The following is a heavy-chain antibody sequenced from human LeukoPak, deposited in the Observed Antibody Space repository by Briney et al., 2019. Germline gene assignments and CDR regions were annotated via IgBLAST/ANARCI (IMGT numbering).Heavy chain of an antibody. CDR3: ARGGGYSSGYAFDI. CDR2: INSDGSIT. Sequence: GGSLRLSCAASGFTFSSYWMHWVRQGPGKGLVWVSRINSDGSITSYADSVKGRFTISRDNAKNTLYLQMNSLRAEDTAVYYCARGGGYSSGYAFDIWGQGTMVTVSS. V-gene: IGHV3-74*01. CDR1: GFTFSSYW. D-gene: IGHD6-19*01. J-gene: IGHJ3*02.